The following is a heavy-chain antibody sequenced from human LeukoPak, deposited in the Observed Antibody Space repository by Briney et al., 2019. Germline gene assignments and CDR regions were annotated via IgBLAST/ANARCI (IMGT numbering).Heavy chain of an antibody. D-gene: IGHD4-23*01. Sequence: SETLSLTCAVYGGSFSGYYWSWIRQPPGKGLEWIGSIYYSGSTYYNPSLKSRVTISVDTSKNQFSLKLSSVTAADTAVYYCARDPDYGGNDYSFDIWGQGTMVTVSS. CDR1: GGSFSGYY. V-gene: IGHV4-34*01. CDR2: IYYSGST. J-gene: IGHJ3*02. CDR3: ARDPDYGGNDYSFDI.